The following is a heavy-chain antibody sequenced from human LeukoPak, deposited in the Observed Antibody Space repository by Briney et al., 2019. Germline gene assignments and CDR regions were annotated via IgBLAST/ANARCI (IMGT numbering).Heavy chain of an antibody. D-gene: IGHD6-13*01. J-gene: IGHJ4*02. CDR2: VKQDGSEK. CDR3: ARAVAAAGSY. V-gene: IGHV3-7*03. Sequence: GGSLRLSCEASGFTFSSYWMSWVRQAPGKGLEWVANVKQDGSEKYYVDSVKGRFTISRDNAKNSLYLQMNSLRAEDTAVYYCARAVAAAGSYWGQGTLVTVSS. CDR1: GFTFSSYW.